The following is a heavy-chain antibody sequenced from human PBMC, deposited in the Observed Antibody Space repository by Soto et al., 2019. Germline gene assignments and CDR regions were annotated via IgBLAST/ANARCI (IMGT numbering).Heavy chain of an antibody. CDR2: IFSNDEK. V-gene: IGHV2-26*01. D-gene: IGHD1-7*01. J-gene: IGHJ5*02. CDR3: SRTLALYSRNWTGRRRLFDP. CDR1: GFSLSNARMG. Sequence: QVTLKESGPVLVKPTETLTLTCTVSGFSLSNARMGVSWIRQPPGKALEWLAHIFSNDEKSYSTSLKSRLTISKDTSKSQVVLNNANMEPVDTGTYFCSRTLALYSRNWTGRRRLFDPWGQGTLVTVSS.